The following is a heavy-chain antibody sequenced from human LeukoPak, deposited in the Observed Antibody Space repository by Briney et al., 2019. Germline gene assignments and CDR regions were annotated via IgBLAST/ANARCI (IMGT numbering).Heavy chain of an antibody. D-gene: IGHD3-10*01. CDR1: GSLFTSYW. J-gene: IGHJ4*02. V-gene: IGHV5-51*01. CDR3: ARSSPYGSALYYFDY. Sequence: GGTLQICCQGSGSLFTSYWMGWGRQVPGKGLGGVGIVYPGEYDTRYSPSFQGHVTISADKSISTAYLQLSSLKASDTAMYYCARSSPYGSALYYFDYWGQGTLVTVPS. CDR2: VYPGEYDT.